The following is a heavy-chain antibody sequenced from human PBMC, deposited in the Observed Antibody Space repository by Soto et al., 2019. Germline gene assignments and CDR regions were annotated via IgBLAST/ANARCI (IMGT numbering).Heavy chain of an antibody. Sequence: VASVKVSCKASGGTFSSYAISWVRQAPGQGLEWMGGIIPIFGTANYAQKFQGRVTITADESTSTAYMELSSLRSEDTAVYYCARLTLAVAGPFDDYWGQGTLVTVSS. J-gene: IGHJ4*02. CDR2: IIPIFGTA. D-gene: IGHD6-19*01. CDR3: ARLTLAVAGPFDDY. V-gene: IGHV1-69*13. CDR1: GGTFSSYA.